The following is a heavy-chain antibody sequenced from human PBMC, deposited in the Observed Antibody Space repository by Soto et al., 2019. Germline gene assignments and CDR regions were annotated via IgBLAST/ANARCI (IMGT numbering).Heavy chain of an antibody. CDR1: GFVFSDFQ. Sequence: GGSLRLSCAASGFVFSDFQLNWVRQAPGRGLEWLASITGTSAFLFYADSIKGRFTISRDNPKNFLFLQMDSLGPEDTAVYYCARDNLAVQGAFDQWGQGALVTVS. D-gene: IGHD3-10*02. V-gene: IGHV3-21*01. CDR3: ARDNLAVQGAFDQ. J-gene: IGHJ4*02. CDR2: ITGTSAFL.